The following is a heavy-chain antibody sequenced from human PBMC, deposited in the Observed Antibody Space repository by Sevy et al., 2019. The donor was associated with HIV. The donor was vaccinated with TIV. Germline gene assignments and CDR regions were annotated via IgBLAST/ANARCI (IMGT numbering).Heavy chain of an antibody. V-gene: IGHV3-30*18. J-gene: IGHJ6*02. Sequence: GGSLRLSCAVSGITFTTSGMHWVRQAPGKGLEWVAVISYDGRNKFYGDYVKVRFTIYRDNSKNMLYLQVNSLTTEDTAVYYCAKDFTGYNGMDVWGQGTMVTVSS. CDR3: AKDFTGYNGMDV. CDR1: GITFTTSG. CDR2: ISYDGRNK. D-gene: IGHD3-9*01.